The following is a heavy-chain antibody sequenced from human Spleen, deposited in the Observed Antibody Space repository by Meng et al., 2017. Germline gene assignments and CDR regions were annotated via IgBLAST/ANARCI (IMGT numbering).Heavy chain of an antibody. CDR1: GGSVSSGSYY. CDR2: INHSGST. D-gene: IGHD3-16*02. J-gene: IGHJ4*02. Sequence: GSLRLSCTVSGGSVSSGSYYWSWIRQPPGKGLEWIGEINHSGSTNYNPSLESRVTISVDTSKNQFSLKLSSVTAADTAVYYCARARLGELSLAYWGQGTLVTVSS. V-gene: IGHV4-61*01. CDR3: ARARLGELSLAY.